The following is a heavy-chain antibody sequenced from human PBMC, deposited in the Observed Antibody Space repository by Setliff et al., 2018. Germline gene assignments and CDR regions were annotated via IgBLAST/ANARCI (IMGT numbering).Heavy chain of an antibody. CDR1: GYTFTSYG. J-gene: IGHJ6*03. CDR2: INPGSGAT. Sequence: ASVKVSCKASGYTFTSYGMHWVRQAPGQGLEWMGWINPGSGATNLAQKFQGRVTMTRDTSISTAYMELSRLRSDDTAVYYCARTLGYSYGPYYYYYYMDVWGKGTTVTVSS. CDR3: ARTLGYSYGPYYYYYYMDV. D-gene: IGHD5-18*01. V-gene: IGHV1-2*02.